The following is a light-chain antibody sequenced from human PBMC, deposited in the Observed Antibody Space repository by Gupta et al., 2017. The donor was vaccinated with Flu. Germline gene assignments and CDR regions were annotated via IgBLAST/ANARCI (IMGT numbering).Light chain of an antibody. CDR1: QGVGSYI. V-gene: IGKV3-20*01. Sequence: VLTQSPGTLSLSPGEGATLSCRASQGVGSYILSWYQQRRGEAPRLLNYTTSRRAAGTPDMFSGSGSGTFFTLTISRLEAEYFALYYCQKYGTPPSFGGGTKVEIK. CDR2: TTS. J-gene: IGKJ4*01. CDR3: QKYGTPPS.